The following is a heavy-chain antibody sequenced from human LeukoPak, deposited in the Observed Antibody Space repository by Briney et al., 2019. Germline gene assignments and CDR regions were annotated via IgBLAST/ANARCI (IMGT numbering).Heavy chain of an antibody. CDR1: GGSLSSYY. CDR3: ARHLHSDGSGSYLSWLDP. V-gene: IGHV4-4*09. J-gene: IGHJ5*02. Sequence: KPSETLSLTCTVSGGSLSSYYWSWIRQPPGKGMEWVWYIYTSGNTNYNPSLKGRVTISGDTSKNQFSLKLSSVTAADTAVYYCARHLHSDGSGSYLSWLDPWGQGTLVTVSS. D-gene: IGHD3-10*01. CDR2: IYTSGNT.